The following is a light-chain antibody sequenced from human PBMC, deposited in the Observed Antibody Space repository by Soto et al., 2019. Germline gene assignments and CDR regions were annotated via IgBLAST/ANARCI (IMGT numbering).Light chain of an antibody. CDR3: CSYAGSRTFI. CDR1: STDVGRYNL. CDR2: EGS. Sequence: QSVLTQPASVSGSPGQSITVSCTGTSTDVGRYNLVSWYQQHPGKAPKLIIYEGSKRPSGVSNRFSGSKSGNTASLTISGLRAEDEADYYCCSYAGSRTFIFGGGTKLTVL. V-gene: IGLV2-23*01. J-gene: IGLJ2*01.